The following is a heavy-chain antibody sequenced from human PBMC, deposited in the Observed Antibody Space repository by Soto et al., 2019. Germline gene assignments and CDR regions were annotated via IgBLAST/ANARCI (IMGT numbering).Heavy chain of an antibody. CDR3: VRVERGTATTVVDAFEI. CDR1: GGSISSSTNYY. J-gene: IGHJ3*02. D-gene: IGHD1-1*01. Sequence: QVQLQQWGAGLLKPSETLSLTCAVYGGSISSSTNYYWSWIRQPPGKGLEWIGEMRHSGGTHFNPSLRSRVTISVDTSKNQFSLEMTSVTAADTALYYCVRVERGTATTVVDAFEIWGPGTMVTVSS. V-gene: IGHV4-34*01. CDR2: MRHSGGT.